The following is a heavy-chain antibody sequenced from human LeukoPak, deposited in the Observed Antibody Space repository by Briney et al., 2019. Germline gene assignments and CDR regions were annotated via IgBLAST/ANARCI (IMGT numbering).Heavy chain of an antibody. J-gene: IGHJ4*02. CDR2: ISPYNGDT. D-gene: IGHD2-15*01. CDR3: ARDWDSSSYSDY. Sequence: ASVKVSCKASGYTFTSYGISWVRQAPGQGLEWMGWISPYNGDTNYAQKIQGRVTMTTDTSTTTAYMELRGLRSDDTAVFYCARDWDSSSYSDYWGQGTLVTVSS. V-gene: IGHV1-18*01. CDR1: GYTFTSYG.